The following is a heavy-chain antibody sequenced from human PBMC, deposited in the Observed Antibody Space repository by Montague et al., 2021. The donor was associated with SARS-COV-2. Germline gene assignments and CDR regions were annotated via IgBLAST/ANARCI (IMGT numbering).Heavy chain of an antibody. Sequence: SETLSLTCSFSGGSIRSYYWSWIRPPPGKPLEWLGYIYYTGETTHNPPLKSRVTISVDTSRSQFSLRLTSVTAADTAVYFCARFWSGYVDKWSQGTLVTVST. CDR2: IYYTGET. CDR3: ARFWSGYVDK. D-gene: IGHD3-3*01. J-gene: IGHJ4*02. CDR1: GGSIRSYY. V-gene: IGHV4-59*01.